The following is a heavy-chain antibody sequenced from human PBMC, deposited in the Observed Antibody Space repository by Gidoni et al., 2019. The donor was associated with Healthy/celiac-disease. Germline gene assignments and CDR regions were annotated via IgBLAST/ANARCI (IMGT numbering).Heavy chain of an antibody. V-gene: IGHV6-1*01. CDR3: AREIEYSGYNANDAFDI. Sequence: QVQLQQSGPGLVKHSQTLSLTCAISGDSDSSNSAAWNWIRQSPSRGLEWLGRTYYRSKWYNDYAVSVKSRITINPDTSKNQFSLQLNSVTPEDTAVYYCAREIEYSGYNANDAFDIWGQGTMVTVSS. CDR1: GDSDSSNSAA. CDR2: TYYRSKWYN. J-gene: IGHJ3*02. D-gene: IGHD5-12*01.